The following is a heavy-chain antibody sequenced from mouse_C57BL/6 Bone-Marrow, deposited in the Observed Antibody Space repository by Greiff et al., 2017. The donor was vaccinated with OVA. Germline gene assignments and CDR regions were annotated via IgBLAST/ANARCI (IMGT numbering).Heavy chain of an antibody. Sequence: EVNVVESEGGLVQPGSSMKLSCTASGFTFSDYYMAWVRQVPEKGLEWVANINYDGSSTYYLDSLKSRFIISRDNAKNILYLQMSSLKSEDTATYYCARDPSLTGGGYFDYWGQGTTLTVSS. D-gene: IGHD4-1*01. CDR3: ARDPSLTGGGYFDY. J-gene: IGHJ2*01. V-gene: IGHV5-16*01. CDR1: GFTFSDYY. CDR2: INYDGSST.